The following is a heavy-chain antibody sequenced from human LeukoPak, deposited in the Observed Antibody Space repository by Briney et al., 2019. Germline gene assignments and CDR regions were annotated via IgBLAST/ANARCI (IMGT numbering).Heavy chain of an antibody. CDR1: GFTFNNAW. J-gene: IGHJ4*02. Sequence: GGSLTLSCAASGFTFNNAWMNWVRQSPGKGLEWVGRIKSKSDGGTRDYAAPVKGRFIISRDDSRNTLYLQMNSLKTEDTGVYYCTNGVAYWGQGTLVSVSS. CDR2: IKSKSDGGTR. V-gene: IGHV3-15*01. D-gene: IGHD3-16*01. CDR3: TNGVAY.